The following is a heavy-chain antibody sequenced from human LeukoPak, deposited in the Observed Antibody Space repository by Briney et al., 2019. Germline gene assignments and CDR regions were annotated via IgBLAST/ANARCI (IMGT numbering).Heavy chain of an antibody. Sequence: SETLSLTCTVSGDSIGNYYWSWIRQPPGKGLEWIGYVYYSGSTNYNPSLKSRVTISVDTSKNQFSLKLSSVTAADTAVYYCARHPFSAPFDYWGQGILVTVSS. V-gene: IGHV4-59*08. J-gene: IGHJ4*02. CDR3: ARHPFSAPFDY. D-gene: IGHD6-19*01. CDR1: GDSIGNYY. CDR2: VYYSGST.